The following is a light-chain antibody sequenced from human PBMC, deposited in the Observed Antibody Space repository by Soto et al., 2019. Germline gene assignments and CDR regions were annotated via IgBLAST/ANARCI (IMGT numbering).Light chain of an antibody. J-gene: IGKJ5*01. CDR3: QQYHNTPIT. V-gene: IGKV3-15*01. Sequence: EIVMTQSPATLSVSPGERATLSFRASQTVSSNLAWYQQKPGQAPRLLIYDTSTRATGIPARFSGSGSGTDFTLTINRLEPEDFAVYYCQQYHNTPITFGQGTRLEIK. CDR2: DTS. CDR1: QTVSSN.